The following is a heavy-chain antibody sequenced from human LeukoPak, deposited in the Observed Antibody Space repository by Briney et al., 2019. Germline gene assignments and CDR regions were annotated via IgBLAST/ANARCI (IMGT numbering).Heavy chain of an antibody. CDR2: ISTSSDYI. D-gene: IGHD6-19*01. J-gene: IGHJ6*03. V-gene: IGHV3-21*01. CDR3: ARDHNGWFFTRVRRYYYYMDV. Sequence: GGSLRLSCAASGFTFNSYSMNWVRQAPGKGLEWVSSISTSSDYIYYADSVKGRFTISRDNAKNSLYLQMNSLRAEDTAVYYCARDHNGWFFTRVRRYYYYMDVWGKGTTVTVSS. CDR1: GFTFNSYS.